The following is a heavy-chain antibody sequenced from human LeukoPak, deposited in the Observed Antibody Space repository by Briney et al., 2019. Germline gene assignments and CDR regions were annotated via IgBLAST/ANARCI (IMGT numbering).Heavy chain of an antibody. V-gene: IGHV3-11*01. CDR1: GFTFSDYY. J-gene: IGHJ4*02. CDR3: ARVSSYSYGQHFDY. D-gene: IGHD5-18*01. Sequence: GGSLRLSCAASGFTFSDYYMSWIRQAPGKGLEWVSYISSSGSTIYYADSVKGRFTVSRDNAKNSLYLQMNNLRAEDTAVYYCARVSSYSYGQHFDYWGQGTLVTVSS. CDR2: ISSSGSTI.